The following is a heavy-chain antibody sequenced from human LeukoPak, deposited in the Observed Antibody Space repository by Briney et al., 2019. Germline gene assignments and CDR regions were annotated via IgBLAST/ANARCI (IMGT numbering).Heavy chain of an antibody. CDR1: GFTFSSYG. CDR2: ISYDGSNK. Sequence: HPGRSLRLSCAASGFTFSSYGMHWVRQAPGKGLEWVAVISYDGSNKYYADSVKGRFTISRDNSKNTLYLQMNSLRAEDTAVYYCARADDSGVAARPFTSYGTDVWGQGTTVTVSS. V-gene: IGHV3-30*03. D-gene: IGHD6-6*01. CDR3: ARADDSGVAARPFTSYGTDV. J-gene: IGHJ6*02.